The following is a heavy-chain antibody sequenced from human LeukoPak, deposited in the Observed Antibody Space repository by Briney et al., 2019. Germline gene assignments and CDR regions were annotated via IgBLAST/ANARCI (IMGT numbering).Heavy chain of an antibody. D-gene: IGHD4-17*01. CDR2: IYYSGST. J-gene: IGHJ4*02. V-gene: IGHV4-61*01. CDR3: ARESSDYGDYGRYYFDY. Sequence: SETLSLTCTVSGGSVSSGSYYWSWIRQPPGKGLEWIGYIYYSGSTNYNPSLKSRVTISVDTSKNQFSLKLSSVTAADTAVYYCARESSDYGDYGRYYFDYWGQGTLVTVSS. CDR1: GGSVSSGSYY.